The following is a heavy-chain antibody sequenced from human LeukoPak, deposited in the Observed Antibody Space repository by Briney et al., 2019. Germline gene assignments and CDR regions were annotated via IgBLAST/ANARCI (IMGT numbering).Heavy chain of an antibody. V-gene: IGHV4-61*08. CDR3: ARLMTTVPYFDY. CDR2: IYYSGST. CDR1: GGSISSGGYY. D-gene: IGHD4-17*01. Sequence: PSETLSLTCTVSGGSISSGGYYWSWIRQHPGKGLEWIGYIYYSGSTNYNPSLKSRVTISVDTSKNQFSLKLSSVTAADTAVYYCARLMTTVPYFDYWGQGTLVTVSS. J-gene: IGHJ4*02.